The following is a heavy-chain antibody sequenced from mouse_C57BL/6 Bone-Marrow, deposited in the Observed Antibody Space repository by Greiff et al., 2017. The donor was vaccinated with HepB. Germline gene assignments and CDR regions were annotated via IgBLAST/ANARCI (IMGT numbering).Heavy chain of an antibody. J-gene: IGHJ1*03. CDR1: GYTFTSYW. V-gene: IGHV1-72*01. CDR2: IDPNSGGT. Sequence: VQLVESGAELVKPGASVKLSCKASGYTFTSYWMHWVKQRPGRGLEWIGRIDPNSGGTKYHEKFKSKATLTVDKPSSTAYMQLSSLTSEDSAVYYCARRGIYYGNYGYFDVWGTGTTVTVSS. CDR3: ARRGIYYGNYGYFDV. D-gene: IGHD2-1*01.